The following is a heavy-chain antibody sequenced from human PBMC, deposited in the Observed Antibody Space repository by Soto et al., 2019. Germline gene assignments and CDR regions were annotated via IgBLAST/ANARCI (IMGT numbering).Heavy chain of an antibody. CDR1: GFTFSSYA. CDR2: LYGSGGGI. J-gene: IGHJ4*02. V-gene: IGHV3-23*01. D-gene: IGHD5-12*01. Sequence: GGSLRLSCAASGFTFSSYAMIWIRQVPGKGLEWVSGLYGSGGGIHYADSVKGRFTISRDDSAYSVYLQMNDLRVEDSAVYYCAKDAVSLDGVWLAHDWGQGTVVTVSS. CDR3: AKDAVSLDGVWLAHD.